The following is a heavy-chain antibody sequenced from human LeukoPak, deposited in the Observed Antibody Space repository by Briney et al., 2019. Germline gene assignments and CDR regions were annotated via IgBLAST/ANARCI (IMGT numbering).Heavy chain of an antibody. CDR3: AKDSSGWYFFDY. CDR1: GFTFSSYA. D-gene: IGHD6-19*01. CDR2: ISGSGGST. Sequence: GGSLRLSCAASGFTFSSYAMCWVRQAPGKGLEWVSAISGSGGSTYYADSVKGRFTISRDNSKNTPYLQMNSLRAEDTAVYYCAKDSSGWYFFDYWGQGTLVTVSS. V-gene: IGHV3-23*01. J-gene: IGHJ4*02.